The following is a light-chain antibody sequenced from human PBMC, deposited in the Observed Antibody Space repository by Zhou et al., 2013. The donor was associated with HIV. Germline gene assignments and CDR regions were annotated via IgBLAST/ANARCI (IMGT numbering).Light chain of an antibody. V-gene: IGKV3-20*01. J-gene: IGKJ5*01. Sequence: EIVLTQSPDTLSLSPGQRATLSCRSSQSVSASYLAWYQKSLAILPKLVVYGASKRAANIPDRFGGSGSGTDFVLTITRLEPEDFAIYYCQQYGDSPVTFGQGTRLE. CDR1: QSVSASY. CDR2: GAS. CDR3: QQYGDSPVT.